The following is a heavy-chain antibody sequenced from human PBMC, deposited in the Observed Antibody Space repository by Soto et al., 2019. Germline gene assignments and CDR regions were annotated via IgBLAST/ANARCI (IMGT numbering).Heavy chain of an antibody. CDR2: IYTSGST. Sequence: SETLSLTCTVSGGSISSYYWSWIRQPAGKGLEWIGRIYTSGSTNYNPSLKSRVTMSVDTSKNQFSLKLSSVTAADTAVYYCARDSWRSYYYYYYGMDVWGQGTTVTVSS. CDR3: ARDSWRSYYYYYYGMDV. V-gene: IGHV4-4*07. CDR1: GGSISSYY. J-gene: IGHJ6*02. D-gene: IGHD1-26*01.